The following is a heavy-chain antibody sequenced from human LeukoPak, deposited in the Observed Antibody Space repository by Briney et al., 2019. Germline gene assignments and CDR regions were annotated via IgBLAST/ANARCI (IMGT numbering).Heavy chain of an antibody. Sequence: PSETLSLTCTVSGGSIRNYYWNWIRLPPGKGLAWNASFSNSGRSNSNPYLKTRLTISVHPSKNQFSLRLTSVTAADTAVYYCARSSYYDEAFDFWGQGTLVTVSS. D-gene: IGHD3-22*01. CDR3: ARSSYYDEAFDF. CDR1: GGSIRNYY. V-gene: IGHV4-59*01. CDR2: FSNSGRS. J-gene: IGHJ4*02.